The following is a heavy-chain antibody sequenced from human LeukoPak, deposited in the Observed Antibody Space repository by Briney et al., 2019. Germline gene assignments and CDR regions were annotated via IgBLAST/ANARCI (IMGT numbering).Heavy chain of an antibody. CDR2: IRYDGSNK. CDR1: GFTFSSYG. Sequence: PGGSLRLSCAASGFTFSSYGMHWVRQAPGKGLEWVAFIRYDGSNKYYADSVKGRFTISRDNSKNTLYLQMNSLRAEDTAVYYCAKDSSTVVTEYYFDYWGQGTLVTVSS. J-gene: IGHJ4*02. D-gene: IGHD4-23*01. V-gene: IGHV3-30*02. CDR3: AKDSSTVVTEYYFDY.